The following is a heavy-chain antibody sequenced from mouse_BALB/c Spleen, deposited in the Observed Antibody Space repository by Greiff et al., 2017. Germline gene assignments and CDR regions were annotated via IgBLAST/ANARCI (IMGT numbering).Heavy chain of an antibody. J-gene: IGHJ3*01. CDR3: ASHWDVGTWFAY. D-gene: IGHD4-1*01. CDR2: ICGGGST. CDR1: GFSFTSYG. Sequence: QVQLKQSGAGLVAPSQSLSITCTVSGFSFTSYGVHWVRQPPGKGLEWLGVICGGGSTNYYSAVMSRLSISKDNSKSQVFLKMNSLQTEDTAMYYCASHWDVGTWFAYWGQGTLVTVSA. V-gene: IGHV2-9*02.